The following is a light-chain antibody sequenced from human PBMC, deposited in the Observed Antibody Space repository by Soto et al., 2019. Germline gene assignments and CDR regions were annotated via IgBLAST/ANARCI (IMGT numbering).Light chain of an antibody. CDR2: GAS. J-gene: IGKJ3*01. CDR3: QQYGTSPFT. Sequence: EIVMTQSPATLSLSPGETATLSCRASQSVRSHLAWYQQRPGQPPRLLIYGASSRATGIPDRFSGSGSGTDFTLTISRLEPEDFAVYYCQQYGTSPFTFSPGTKVDIK. CDR1: QSVRSH. V-gene: IGKV3-20*01.